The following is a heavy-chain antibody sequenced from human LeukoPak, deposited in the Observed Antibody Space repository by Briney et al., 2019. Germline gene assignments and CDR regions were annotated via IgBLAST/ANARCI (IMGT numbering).Heavy chain of an antibody. V-gene: IGHV3-66*03. D-gene: IGHD3/OR15-3a*01. CDR1: GFSVTNYY. CDR3: ARDRAATQDWVEFDP. J-gene: IGHJ5*02. Sequence: GGSLRLSCAVSGFSVTNYYMSWVRQAPGKRLEWVSLIRGNGETFYADSVKGRFTISRDDSKSTVYLQMNSLRVEDTAVYFCARDRAATQDWVEFDPWGQGTLVTVSS. CDR2: IRGNGET.